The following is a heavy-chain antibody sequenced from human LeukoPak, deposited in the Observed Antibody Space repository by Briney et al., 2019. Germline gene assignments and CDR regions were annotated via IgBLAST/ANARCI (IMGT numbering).Heavy chain of an antibody. CDR2: IYTGGST. J-gene: IGHJ4*02. V-gene: IGHV3-66*01. CDR1: GFTFSSYA. CDR3: ARSIAAAGHGD. Sequence: GGSLRLSCAASGFTFSSYAMSWVRQAPGKGLEWVSVIYTGGSTYYADSVKGRFTISRDNSKNTLYLQMNSLRAEDTAVYYCARSIAAAGHGDWGQGTLVTVSS. D-gene: IGHD6-13*01.